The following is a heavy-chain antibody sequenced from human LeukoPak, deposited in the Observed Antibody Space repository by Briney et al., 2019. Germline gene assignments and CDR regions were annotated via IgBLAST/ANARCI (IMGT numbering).Heavy chain of an antibody. J-gene: IGHJ4*02. CDR1: GFTFSSYW. CDR3: AKAHNYYYDSSGHPYYFDY. V-gene: IGHV3-7*03. CDR2: IKQDGSKK. Sequence: GGSLRLSCAASGFTFSSYWMSWVRQAPGKGLEWVANIKQDGSKKYYVDSVKGRFTISRDNAKNSLYLQMNSLRAEDTALYYCAKAHNYYYDSSGHPYYFDYWGQGTLVTVSS. D-gene: IGHD3-22*01.